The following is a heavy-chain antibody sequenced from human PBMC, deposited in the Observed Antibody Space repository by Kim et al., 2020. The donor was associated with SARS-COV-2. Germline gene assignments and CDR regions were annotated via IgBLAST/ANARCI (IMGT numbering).Heavy chain of an antibody. Sequence: GGSLRLSCAASGFTVSSNYMSWVRQAPGKGLEWVSVIYSGGSTYYADSVKGRFTISGDNSKNTLYLQRNSLRAEDTAVYYCASTPFGGYRKYFQHWGQGTLVTVSS. V-gene: IGHV3-66*01. J-gene: IGHJ1*01. D-gene: IGHD3-16*02. CDR1: GFTVSSNY. CDR2: IYSGGST. CDR3: ASTPFGGYRKYFQH.